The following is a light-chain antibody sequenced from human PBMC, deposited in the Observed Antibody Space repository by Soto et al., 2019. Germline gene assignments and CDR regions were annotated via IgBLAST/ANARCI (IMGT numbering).Light chain of an antibody. J-gene: IGLJ1*01. CDR2: EVS. Sequence: QSVLTQPASVSGSPGQSITISCTGTSSDVGAHNFVSWYQQHPGKAPKLMIYEVSNRPSGVSDRFSGSKSGNTASLTTSGLQAEDEADYYCNSYTNTAARVFGTGTKVTVL. V-gene: IGLV2-14*01. CDR1: SSDVGAHNF. CDR3: NSYTNTAARV.